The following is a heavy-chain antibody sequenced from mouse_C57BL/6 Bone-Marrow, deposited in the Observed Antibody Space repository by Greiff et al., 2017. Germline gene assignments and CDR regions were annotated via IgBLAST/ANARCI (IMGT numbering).Heavy chain of an antibody. CDR1: GFTFSDYG. J-gene: IGHJ1*03. CDR3: ARPGSGYWYFDV. Sequence: DVHLVESGGGLVKPGGSLKLSCAASGFTFSDYGMRWVRQAPEKGLEWVAYISSGSSTIYYADTVKGRFTISRDNAKNTLFLQMTSLRSEDTAMYYCARPGSGYWYFDVWGTGTTVTVSS. V-gene: IGHV5-17*01. D-gene: IGHD4-1*01. CDR2: ISSGSSTI.